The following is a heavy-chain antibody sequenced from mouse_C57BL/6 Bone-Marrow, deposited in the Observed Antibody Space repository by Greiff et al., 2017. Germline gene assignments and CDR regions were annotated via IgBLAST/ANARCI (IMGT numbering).Heavy chain of an antibody. D-gene: IGHD2-12*01. CDR2: IHPNSGST. CDR1: GYTFTSYW. V-gene: IGHV1-64*01. CDR3: ARLRRGYYYAMDY. Sequence: VQLQQPGAELVKPGASVKLSCKASGYTFTSYWMHWVKQRPGQGLEWIGMIHPNSGSTNYNAKFKSKATLTVDKSSSTAYMQLSSLTSEDSAVYYCARLRRGYYYAMDYWGQGTSVTVSS. J-gene: IGHJ4*01.